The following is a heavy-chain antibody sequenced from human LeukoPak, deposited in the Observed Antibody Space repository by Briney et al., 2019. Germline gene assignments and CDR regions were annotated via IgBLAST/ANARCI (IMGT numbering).Heavy chain of an antibody. V-gene: IGHV3-30*02. CDR3: AKDRGIVHSSTLDY. Sequence: GGSLRLSCAASGFTFSSYGMHWVRQAPGKGLEWVAFIRYDGSNKYYADSVKGRFTISRDNSKNTLYLQMNSLRAEDTAVYYCAKDRGIVHSSTLDYWGQGTLVTVSS. D-gene: IGHD6-13*01. CDR1: GFTFSSYG. CDR2: IRYDGSNK. J-gene: IGHJ4*02.